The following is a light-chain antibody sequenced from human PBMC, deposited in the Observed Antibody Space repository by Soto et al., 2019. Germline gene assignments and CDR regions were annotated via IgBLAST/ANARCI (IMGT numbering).Light chain of an antibody. CDR3: SPYTSTSTLYV. J-gene: IGLJ1*01. CDR1: NXDVGGYNY. Sequence: QSVLTQPASVSGSPGQSITISCTGTNXDVGGYNYVSWYQQHPGKAPELMIYEVSHRPSGVSNRFSGSKSDNTASLTISGLQAEDEADYYCSPYTSTSTLYVFGTGTKVTVL. CDR2: EVS. V-gene: IGLV2-14*01.